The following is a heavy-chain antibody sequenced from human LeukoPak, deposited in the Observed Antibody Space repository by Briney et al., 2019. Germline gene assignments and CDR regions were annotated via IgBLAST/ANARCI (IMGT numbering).Heavy chain of an antibody. CDR2: IYYSGST. CDR3: ARERPAAYFDY. J-gene: IGHJ4*02. D-gene: IGHD2-2*01. Sequence: SETLSLTCTVSGGSISSYYWSWIRQPPGKGLEWIGYIYYSGSTNYNPSLKSRVTISVDTSKNQFSLKLSSVTAADTAVYYCARERPAAYFDYWGQGTLVTVSS. V-gene: IGHV4-59*12. CDR1: GGSISSYY.